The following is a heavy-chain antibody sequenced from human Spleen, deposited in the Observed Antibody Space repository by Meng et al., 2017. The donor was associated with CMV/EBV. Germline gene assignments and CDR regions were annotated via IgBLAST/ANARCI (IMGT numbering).Heavy chain of an antibody. V-gene: IGHV1-18*01. CDR2: ISAYNGNT. J-gene: IGHJ4*02. CDR1: GYTFTSYD. Sequence: ASVKVACKTSGYTFTSYDINWVRQATGQGLEWLGWISAYNGNTDYAQSLQGRVTMTTDTSTNTAYMDLRSLRSDDTAIYYCARGLSYFNYWGQGTLVTVSS. CDR3: ARGLSYFNY.